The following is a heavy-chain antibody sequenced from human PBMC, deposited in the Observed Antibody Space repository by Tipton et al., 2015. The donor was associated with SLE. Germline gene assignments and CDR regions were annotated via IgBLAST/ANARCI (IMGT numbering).Heavy chain of an antibody. D-gene: IGHD6-25*01. Sequence: SLRLSCEASGLSFSPYNMHWVRQAPGKGLEWVSSISTSSNYIHYADSVRGRFTVSRDNARKSVYLQMNSLGADDTAVYYCARGGGLDVWGKGTTVTVSS. V-gene: IGHV3-21*01. CDR2: ISTSSNYI. J-gene: IGHJ6*04. CDR3: ARGGGLDV. CDR1: GLSFSPYN.